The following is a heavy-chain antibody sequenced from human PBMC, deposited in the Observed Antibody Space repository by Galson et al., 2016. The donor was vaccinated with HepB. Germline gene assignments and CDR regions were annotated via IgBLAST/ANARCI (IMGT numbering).Heavy chain of an antibody. CDR1: GYTFTSYG. D-gene: IGHD1-26*01. V-gene: IGHV1-18*01. Sequence: SVKVSCKASGYTFTSYGISWVRQAPGQGLEWMGWISAYNGNANYAQKLRGRVTTTTDTSTSTVYMELRSLRSDDTAVYYCARDAVSGNYYFLDYWGQGTLVTVSS. CDR3: ARDAVSGNYYFLDY. CDR2: ISAYNGNA. J-gene: IGHJ4*02.